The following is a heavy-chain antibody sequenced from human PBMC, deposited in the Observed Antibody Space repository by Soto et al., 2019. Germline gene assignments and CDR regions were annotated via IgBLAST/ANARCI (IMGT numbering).Heavy chain of an antibody. CDR3: ARATSYRGHGDNAFDI. CDR2: IYYSGST. CDR1: GGSISSYY. Sequence: PSETLSLTCTVSGGSISSYYWSWIRQPPGKGLEWIGYIYYSGSTNYNPSLKSRVTISVDTSKNQFSLKLSSVTAVDTAVYYCARATSYRGHGDNAFDIWGQGTMVTVSS. V-gene: IGHV4-59*01. J-gene: IGHJ3*02. D-gene: IGHD4-17*01.